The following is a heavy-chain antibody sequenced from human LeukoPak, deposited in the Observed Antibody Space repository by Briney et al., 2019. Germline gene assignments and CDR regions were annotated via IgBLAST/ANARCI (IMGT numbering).Heavy chain of an antibody. D-gene: IGHD2-15*01. CDR2: IYYSGST. J-gene: IGHJ4*02. CDR1: GGSISSSSYY. V-gene: IGHV4-39*01. CDR3: ARQGLLCYFDY. Sequence: SETLSLTCTVSGGSISSSSYYWGWIRQPPGKGLEWIGSIYYSGSTYYNPSLKSRVTISVDTSKNQFSLKLSSVTAADTAVYYCARQGLLCYFDYWGQGTLVTVSS.